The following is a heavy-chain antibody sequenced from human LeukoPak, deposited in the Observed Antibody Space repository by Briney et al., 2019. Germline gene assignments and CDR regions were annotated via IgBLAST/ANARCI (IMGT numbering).Heavy chain of an antibody. V-gene: IGHV4-59*11. J-gene: IGHJ4*02. CDR2: IYYSGTT. CDR3: ASGRAKGPYYFDY. CDR1: GGSISNQY. Sequence: SETLSLTCTVSGGSISNQYWSWIRQPPGKGLEWIGYIYYSGTTKYNPSLTSRVTISVDTSKNHFSLKLSSVTAADTAAYCCASGRAKGPYYFDYWGQGTLVTVSS. D-gene: IGHD3-10*01.